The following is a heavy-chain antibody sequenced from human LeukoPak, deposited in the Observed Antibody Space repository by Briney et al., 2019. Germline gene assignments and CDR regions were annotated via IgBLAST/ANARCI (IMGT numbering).Heavy chain of an antibody. J-gene: IGHJ4*02. V-gene: IGHV1-18*01. CDR1: GYTYTSYG. D-gene: IGHD3-16*01. Sequence: GASVKVSCKASGYTYTSYGISWVRQAPGQGLEGMGWINAFNGNTNYAQKLQGRVTMTPDPSTTTAYMDLRSRRADDTAIYYCARTFTVLSRHYCCGYWGQGTQVTGPS. CDR3: ARTFTVLSRHYCCGY. CDR2: INAFNGNT.